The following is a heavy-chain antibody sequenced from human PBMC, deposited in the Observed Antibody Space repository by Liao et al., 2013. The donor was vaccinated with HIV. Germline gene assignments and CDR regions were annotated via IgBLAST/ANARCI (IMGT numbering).Heavy chain of an antibody. J-gene: IGHJ5*02. D-gene: IGHD2-15*01. V-gene: IGHV4-59*12. CDR3: ARDARGYCGGGSCYSWFDP. CDR1: GDSITDYS. Sequence: QVQLQESGPGLVKPSETLSLTCTVSGDSITDYSWSWIRQPPGKGLECIVYIYYSGNTNYNPSLQSRVIISVDTSKNQVSLNLISVTAADTAVYYCARDARGYCGGGSCYSWFDPWGQGTLVTVSS. CDR2: IYYSGNT.